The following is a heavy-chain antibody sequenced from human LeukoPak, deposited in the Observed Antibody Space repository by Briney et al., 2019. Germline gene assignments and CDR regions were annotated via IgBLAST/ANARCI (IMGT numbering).Heavy chain of an antibody. Sequence: GGSLRLSCAASGFTFSSYWMSWVRQAPGKGLEWVANIKQDGSEKYYVDSVKGRFTISRNNAKNSLYLQMNSLRAEDTAVYYCASSLRRIVGATGVDYWGQGTLVTVSS. CDR3: ASSLRRIVGATGVDY. V-gene: IGHV3-7*01. CDR1: GFTFSSYW. J-gene: IGHJ4*02. CDR2: IKQDGSEK. D-gene: IGHD1-26*01.